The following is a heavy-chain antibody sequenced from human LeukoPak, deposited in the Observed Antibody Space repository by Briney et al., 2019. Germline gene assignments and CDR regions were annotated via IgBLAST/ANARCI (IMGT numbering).Heavy chain of an antibody. CDR2: IYYSGST. CDR3: ARTLGYCTNGVCYDFDY. CDR1: GCSISSSSYY. D-gene: IGHD2-8*01. Sequence: SETLSLTCTVSGCSISSSSYYWGWIRQPPGKGLEWIGSIYYSGSTYYNPSLKSRVTISVDTSKNQSSLKLSSVTAADTAVYYCARTLGYCTNGVCYDFDYWGQGTLVTVSS. J-gene: IGHJ4*02. V-gene: IGHV4-39*01.